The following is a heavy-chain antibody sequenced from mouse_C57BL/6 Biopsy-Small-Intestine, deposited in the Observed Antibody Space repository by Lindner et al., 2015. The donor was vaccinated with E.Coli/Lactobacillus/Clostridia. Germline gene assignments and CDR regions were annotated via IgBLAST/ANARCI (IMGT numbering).Heavy chain of an antibody. J-gene: IGHJ3*01. Sequence: VQLQESGAELVRPGASVTLSCKASGYTFTDYEMHWVKQTPVHGLEWIGAIDPETGGTAYNQKFKGKAILTADKSSSTAYMELRSLTSEDSAVYYCTRGLRGWFAYWGQGTLVTVSA. CDR1: GYTFTDYE. D-gene: IGHD3-1*01. CDR2: IDPETGGT. V-gene: IGHV1-15*01. CDR3: TRGLRGWFAY.